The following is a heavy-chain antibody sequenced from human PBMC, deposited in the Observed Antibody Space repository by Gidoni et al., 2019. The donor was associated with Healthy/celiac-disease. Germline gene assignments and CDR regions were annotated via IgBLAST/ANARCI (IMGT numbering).Heavy chain of an antibody. Sequence: QVQLVQSGAEVKKPGASVKVSCKASGYTFTSYDINWVRQATGQGLEWMGWMNPNSGNTGYAQKFQGRVTMTRNTSISTAYMELSRLRSEDTAVYYGAREAGRYRSGWYRGGNWFDPWGQGTLVTVSS. CDR3: AREAGRYRSGWYRGGNWFDP. CDR2: MNPNSGNT. J-gene: IGHJ5*02. D-gene: IGHD6-19*01. CDR1: GYTFTSYD. V-gene: IGHV1-8*01.